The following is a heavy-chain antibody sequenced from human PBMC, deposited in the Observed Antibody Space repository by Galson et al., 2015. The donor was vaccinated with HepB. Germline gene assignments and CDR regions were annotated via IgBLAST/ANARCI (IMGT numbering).Heavy chain of an antibody. V-gene: IGHV3-15*07. CDR3: TTDLCRTSTCYLNY. CDR1: GFSFKDTW. CDR2: IKSKIVGGTT. J-gene: IGHJ4*02. D-gene: IGHD2-2*01. Sequence: SLRLSCAGSGFSFKDTWMNWVRQAPGKGLEWVGRIKSKIVGGTTDYITPVRGRFTISRDDSESTVYLQMSSLKTEDTGVYYCTTDLCRTSTCYLNYWDQGILVTVSS.